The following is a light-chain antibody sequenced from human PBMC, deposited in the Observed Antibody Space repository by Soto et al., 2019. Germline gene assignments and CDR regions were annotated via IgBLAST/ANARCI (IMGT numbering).Light chain of an antibody. CDR2: GAS. V-gene: IGKV3-20*01. CDR1: QSVSSSY. Sequence: EIVFTHSPGTLSLSPGERATLSCRASQSVSSSYLAWYQQKPGQAPRLLIYGASSRATGIPDRFSGSGSGTDFTLTISRLEPEDFAVYYCQQYGSSPTFGQGTRLEIK. CDR3: QQYGSSPT. J-gene: IGKJ5*01.